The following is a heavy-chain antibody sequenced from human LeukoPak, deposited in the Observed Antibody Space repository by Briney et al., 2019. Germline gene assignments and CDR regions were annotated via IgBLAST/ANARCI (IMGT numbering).Heavy chain of an antibody. Sequence: GGSLRLSCAASGFTFSSYSMNWVRQAPGKGLEWVSSISSSRSYIYYADSVKGRLTISRDNPKNLMYLQMNSLRAEDTAVYYCARVNYDTSDYDDAFDVWGQGTMVTVSS. CDR3: ARVNYDTSDYDDAFDV. V-gene: IGHV3-21*01. J-gene: IGHJ3*01. D-gene: IGHD3-22*01. CDR1: GFTFSSYS. CDR2: ISSSRSYI.